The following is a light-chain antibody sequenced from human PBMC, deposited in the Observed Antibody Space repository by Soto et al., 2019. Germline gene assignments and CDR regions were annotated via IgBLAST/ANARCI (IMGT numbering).Light chain of an antibody. Sequence: QLVLTQPASVSGSPGQSITIYCTGTSSDVGGYNYVSWYQQHPGKSPKFLIYEVSNRPSGVSNRFSGSKSGNTASLTISGLQAEDEADYYCSSYTSTNTWVFGGGTKLTVL. CDR3: SSYTSTNTWV. CDR1: SSDVGGYNY. J-gene: IGLJ3*02. V-gene: IGLV2-14*01. CDR2: EVS.